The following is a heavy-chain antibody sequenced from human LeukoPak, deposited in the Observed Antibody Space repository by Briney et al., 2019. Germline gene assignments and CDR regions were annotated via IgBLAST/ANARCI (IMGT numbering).Heavy chain of an antibody. Sequence: SETLSLTCTVSGGSVSSGSYYWSWIRQPPGKGLEWIVYIYYSGSTNYNPSLKSRVTISVDTSKNQFSLKLSSVTAADTAVYYCARDTVTEYYYYGMDVWSQGTTVTVSS. CDR1: GGSVSSGSYY. CDR2: IYYSGST. J-gene: IGHJ6*02. CDR3: ARDTVTEYYYYGMDV. V-gene: IGHV4-61*01. D-gene: IGHD4-11*01.